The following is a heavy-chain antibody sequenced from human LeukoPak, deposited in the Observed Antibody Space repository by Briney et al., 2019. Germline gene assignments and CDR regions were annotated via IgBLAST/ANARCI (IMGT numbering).Heavy chain of an antibody. CDR1: GGSISSGSYY. J-gene: IGHJ4*02. CDR3: ARMGDY. Sequence: SETLSLTCTVSGGSISSGSYYWDWIRQPAGKGLEWIGRIYASGSTNYNPSLKSRVTISLDTSKNQFSLKLSSVTAADTAVYYCARMGDYWGQGTLVTVSS. V-gene: IGHV4-61*02. CDR2: IYASGST.